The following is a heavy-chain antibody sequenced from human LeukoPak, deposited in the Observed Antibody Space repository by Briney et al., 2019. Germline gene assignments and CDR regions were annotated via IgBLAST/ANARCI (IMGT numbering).Heavy chain of an antibody. CDR2: ISWNSGSM. CDR1: GFTFDDYA. D-gene: IGHD2-2*01. J-gene: IGHJ4*02. Sequence: GGSLRLSCAASGFTFDDYAMHWVRQAPGKGLEWVSGISWNSGSMGYADSVKGRFTISRDNAKNSLHLQMNSLRAEDTAVYYCARRYCSSTSCYPHFDYWGQGTLVTVSS. CDR3: ARRYCSSTSCYPHFDY. V-gene: IGHV3-9*01.